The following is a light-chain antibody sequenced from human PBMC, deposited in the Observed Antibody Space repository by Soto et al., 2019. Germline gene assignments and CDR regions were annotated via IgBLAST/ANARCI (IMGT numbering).Light chain of an antibody. V-gene: IGKV3-11*01. CDR2: DAS. J-gene: IGKJ4*01. Sequence: EIVLTQSPATLSLSPGERATLSCRASQSVSSYLAWYQQKPGQAPRLLIYDASNRATGIPARFSGSGFGTEFTLTISSLQSEDFVVYYCQQYNNWPLTFGGGTKVDIK. CDR3: QQYNNWPLT. CDR1: QSVSSY.